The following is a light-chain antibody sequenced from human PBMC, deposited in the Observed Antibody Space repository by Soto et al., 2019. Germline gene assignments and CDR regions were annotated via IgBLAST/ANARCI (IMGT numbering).Light chain of an antibody. V-gene: IGKV1-33*01. CDR1: QVIGTY. Sequence: DIRMTQSPSPLSASVGDRVTNTCQATQVIGTYLNWYQQKPGKAPKLLIYEASNLETGVPSRFSGSGSGTEFTFTIISLQPEDVATYYCQQYFDAPLTFGGGTKVEIK. CDR2: EAS. CDR3: QQYFDAPLT. J-gene: IGKJ4*01.